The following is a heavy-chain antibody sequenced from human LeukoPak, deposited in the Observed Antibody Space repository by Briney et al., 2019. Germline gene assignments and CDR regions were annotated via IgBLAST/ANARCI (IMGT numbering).Heavy chain of an antibody. D-gene: IGHD3-10*01. CDR3: ARDPPYGSGSDAFDI. J-gene: IGHJ3*02. V-gene: IGHV1-2*02. CDR1: GYTFTGYY. Sequence: ASVKVSCKASGYTFTGYYIQWVRQAPGQGLEWMGWVNPNSGATNNAQKFQGRVTMTRDTSISTAYMELRRLRSDDTAVYYCARDPPYGSGSDAFDIWGQGTMVTVSS. CDR2: VNPNSGAT.